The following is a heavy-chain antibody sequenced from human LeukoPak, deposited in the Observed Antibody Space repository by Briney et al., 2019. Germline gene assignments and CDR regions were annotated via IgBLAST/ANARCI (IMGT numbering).Heavy chain of an antibody. Sequence: PGGSLRLSCAASGFTFSSYWMSWVRQAPGKGLEWVSGISWNSGSIGYADSVKGRFTISRDNAKNSLYLQMNSLRAEDMALYYCAKDINPQIAAAAIDYWGQGTLVTVSS. D-gene: IGHD6-13*01. CDR3: AKDINPQIAAAAIDY. V-gene: IGHV3-9*03. CDR1: GFTFSSYW. J-gene: IGHJ4*02. CDR2: ISWNSGSI.